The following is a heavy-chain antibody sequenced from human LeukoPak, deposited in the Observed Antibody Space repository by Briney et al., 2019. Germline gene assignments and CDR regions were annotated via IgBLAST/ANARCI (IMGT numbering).Heavy chain of an antibody. D-gene: IGHD3-10*01. V-gene: IGHV1-18*04. Sequence: GASVKVSCKASGYTFTGYYMHWVRQAPGQGLEWMGWISAYNGNTNYAQKLQGRVTMTTDTSTSTAYMELRSLRSDDTAVYYCARDGLSMVRGVITYYYYGMDVWGQGTTVTVSS. CDR2: ISAYNGNT. CDR3: ARDGLSMVRGVITYYYYGMDV. J-gene: IGHJ6*02. CDR1: GYTFTGYY.